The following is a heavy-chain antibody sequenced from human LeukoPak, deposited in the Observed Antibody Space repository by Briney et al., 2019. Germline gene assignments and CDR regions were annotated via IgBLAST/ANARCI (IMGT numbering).Heavy chain of an antibody. V-gene: IGHV3-74*01. CDR3: AKGDFYGSGRDYYYYMDV. Sequence: GGSLRLSCAASGFTFSSYWMHWVRQAPGKGLLWVSRINTDGSSTTYADSVKGRFTISRDNAKNTLYLQMNSLRAEDTAVYNCAKGDFYGSGRDYYYYMDVWGKGTTVTISS. J-gene: IGHJ6*03. CDR1: GFTFSSYW. CDR2: INTDGSST. D-gene: IGHD3-10*01.